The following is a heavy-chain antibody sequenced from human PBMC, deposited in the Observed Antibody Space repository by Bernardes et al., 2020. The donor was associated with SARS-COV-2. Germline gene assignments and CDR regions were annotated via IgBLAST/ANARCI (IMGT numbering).Heavy chain of an antibody. CDR2: IYTSGST. J-gene: IGHJ3*02. V-gene: IGHV4-61*02. CDR3: ARADYYYGSGSYLYAFDI. Sequence: TLSLTCTVSGGSISSGSYYWSWIRQPAGKGLEWIGRIYTSGSTNYNPSLKRRVTISVDTSKNQFSLKLSSVTAADTAVYYCARADYYYGSGSYLYAFDIWGQGTMVTVSS. CDR1: GGSISSGSYY. D-gene: IGHD3-10*01.